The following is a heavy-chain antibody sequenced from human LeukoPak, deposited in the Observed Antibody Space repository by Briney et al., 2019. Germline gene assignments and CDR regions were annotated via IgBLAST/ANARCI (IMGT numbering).Heavy chain of an antibody. V-gene: IGHV3-23*01. CDR2: ISGSGGST. D-gene: IGHD6-13*01. Sequence: QPGGSLRLSCAASGFTFSSYAMSWVRQAPGKGLEWVSAISGSGGSTYYADSGKGRFTISRDNSKNTLYLQMNSLRAEDTAVYYCANGEGRIATAPGYYYYYMDVWGKGTTVTVSS. CDR1: GFTFSSYA. CDR3: ANGEGRIATAPGYYYYYMDV. J-gene: IGHJ6*03.